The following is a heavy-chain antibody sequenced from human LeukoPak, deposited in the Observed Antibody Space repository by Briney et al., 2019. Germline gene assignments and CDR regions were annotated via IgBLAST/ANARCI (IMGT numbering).Heavy chain of an antibody. CDR2: IIPIPGIA. J-gene: IGHJ4*02. D-gene: IGHD6-19*01. Sequence: SVKVSCKASGGTFSSYAISWVRQAPGQGLEWIGRIIPIPGIANYAQKFQGRVTITADKSTSTAYMELSSLRSEDTAVYYCARERLAVAGSSFDYWGQGTLVTVSS. CDR1: GGTFSSYA. V-gene: IGHV1-69*04. CDR3: ARERLAVAGSSFDY.